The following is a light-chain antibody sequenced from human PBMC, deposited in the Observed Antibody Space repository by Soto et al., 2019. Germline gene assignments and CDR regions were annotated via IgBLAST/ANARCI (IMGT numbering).Light chain of an antibody. CDR2: AAS. CDR1: QGISSS. J-gene: IGKJ4*01. V-gene: IGKV1-9*01. Sequence: DIQLTQSPSFLSASVGDRVTITCRASQGISSSLAWYQQKPGKAPKLLIYAASTLRSGVPSRFSGSGSGTEFTLTIRSLQPEDFATYYCQQLNSYLALTFGGGTKVEIK. CDR3: QQLNSYLALT.